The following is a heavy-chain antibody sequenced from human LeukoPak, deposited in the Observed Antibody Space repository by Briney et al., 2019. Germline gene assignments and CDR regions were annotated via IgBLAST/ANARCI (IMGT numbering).Heavy chain of an antibody. D-gene: IGHD3-3*01. CDR2: IYTSGST. CDR3: ARDGPGYDFWSGYLEAFDI. J-gene: IGHJ3*02. V-gene: IGHV4-61*02. Sequence: PSETLSLTCTVSGGSISSGSYFWSWIRQPAGKGLEWIGRIYTSGSTNYNPSLKSRVTISLDTSKNQFSLKLSSVTAADTAVYYCARDGPGYDFWSGYLEAFDIWGQGTMVTVSS. CDR1: GGSISSGSYF.